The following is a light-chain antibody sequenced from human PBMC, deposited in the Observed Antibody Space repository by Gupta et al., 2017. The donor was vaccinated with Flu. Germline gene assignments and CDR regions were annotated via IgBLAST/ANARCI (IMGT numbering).Light chain of an antibody. CDR3: QKYNTTPRT. CDR1: HTVLHSYNNNNY. V-gene: IGKV4-1*01. CDR2: WAS. J-gene: IGKJ1*01. Sequence: NYRFTHTVLHSYNNNNYLAWYQQKPGKPPKVLIYWASTRESGVPYRFSGSGSGTDFTLTISSLQAEDVAAYYCQKYNTTPRTFGQGTKVEIK.